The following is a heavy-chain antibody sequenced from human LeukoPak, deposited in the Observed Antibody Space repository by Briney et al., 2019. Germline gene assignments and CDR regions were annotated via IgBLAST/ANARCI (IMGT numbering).Heavy chain of an antibody. J-gene: IGHJ5*02. D-gene: IGHD3-9*01. V-gene: IGHV3-74*01. CDR2: INSDGSWT. Sequence: PGGSLRLSCAASGNYWMHWVRQVPGKGLVWVSHINSDGSWTSYADSVKGRFTISKDNAKNTVYLQMNSLRAEDTAVYYCARDYTGYFPWGQGTLVIVSS. CDR3: ARDYTGYFP. CDR1: GNYW.